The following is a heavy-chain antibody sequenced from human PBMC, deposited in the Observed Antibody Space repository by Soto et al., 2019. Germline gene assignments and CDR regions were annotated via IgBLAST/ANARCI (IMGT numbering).Heavy chain of an antibody. J-gene: IGHJ3*02. Sequence: QVQLVQSGAEVKKPGASVKVSCKASGYTFTSYYMHWVRQAPGQGLEWMGIINPSGGSTSYAQKFQGRVTMTRDTSTSTVYMELSSLRSEDTAVYYCARDGSSGYYLDDAFDIWGQGTMVTVSS. CDR1: GYTFTSYY. V-gene: IGHV1-46*01. CDR2: INPSGGST. CDR3: ARDGSSGYYLDDAFDI. D-gene: IGHD3-22*01.